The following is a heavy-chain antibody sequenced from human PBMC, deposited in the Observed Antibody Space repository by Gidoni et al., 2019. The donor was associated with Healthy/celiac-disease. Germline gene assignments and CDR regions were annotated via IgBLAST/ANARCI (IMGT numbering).Heavy chain of an antibody. CDR1: GFTFRSYW. Sequence: EVQLVESGGGLVQPGGSLRLSCAASGFTFRSYWMHWVRQAPGKGLVWVSRINSDGSSTSYADSVKGRFTISRDNAKNTLYLQMNSLRAEDTAVYYCARGGYYYDSSGLDAFDIWGQGTMVTVSS. CDR3: ARGGYYYDSSGLDAFDI. D-gene: IGHD3-22*01. V-gene: IGHV3-74*01. J-gene: IGHJ3*02. CDR2: INSDGSST.